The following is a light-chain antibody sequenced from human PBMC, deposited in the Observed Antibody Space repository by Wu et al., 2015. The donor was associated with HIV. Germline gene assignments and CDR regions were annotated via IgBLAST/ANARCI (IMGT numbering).Light chain of an antibody. V-gene: IGKV3-20*01. Sequence: EVVLTQSPDTLSLSPGEKATLSCRASQSISSSYLAWYQQKPGQSPRLLIYGASSRATGIPDKFSGRGSGTDFTLTISRLEPEDFAVYYCQHYGSSIFIFGPGTKVDIK. CDR3: QHYGSSIFI. J-gene: IGKJ3*01. CDR1: QSISSSY. CDR2: GAS.